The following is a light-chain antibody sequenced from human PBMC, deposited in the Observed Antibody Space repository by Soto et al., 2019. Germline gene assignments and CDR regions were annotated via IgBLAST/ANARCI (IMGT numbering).Light chain of an antibody. J-gene: IGKJ2*01. Sequence: EIVLTQSPATLSLSPXERATLSCRASQSVSSYLAWYQQKPGQAPRLLIYDASNRATGIPARFSGSGSGTDFTLTISSLEPEDFAVYYCQQRSNWPPAFGQGTKLEIK. V-gene: IGKV3-11*01. CDR2: DAS. CDR1: QSVSSY. CDR3: QQRSNWPPA.